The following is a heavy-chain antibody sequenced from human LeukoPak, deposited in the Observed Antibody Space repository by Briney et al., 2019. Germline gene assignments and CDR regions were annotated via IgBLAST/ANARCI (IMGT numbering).Heavy chain of an antibody. V-gene: IGHV3-23*01. CDR1: GFTFSNYV. Sequence: GGSLRLSCAASGFTFSNYVLSWVRQAQGRGLEWVSGISGSGDSTYYADSVKGRFTISRDNSKNTLYLQMNSLRAEDTAVYYCAKDTAMVEPYFDYWGQGTLVTVSS. CDR2: ISGSGDST. D-gene: IGHD5-18*01. J-gene: IGHJ4*02. CDR3: AKDTAMVEPYFDY.